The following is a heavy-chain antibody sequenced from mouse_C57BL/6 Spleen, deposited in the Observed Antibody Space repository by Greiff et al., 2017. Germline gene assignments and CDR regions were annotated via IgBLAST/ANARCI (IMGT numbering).Heavy chain of an antibody. D-gene: IGHD3-2*02. CDR1: GYTFTSYW. V-gene: IGHV1-50*01. CDR3: ARRDSSGYVRFAY. CDR2: IDPSDSYT. Sequence: QVHVKQPGAELVKPGASVKLSCKASGYTFTSYWMQWVKQRPGQGLEWIGEIDPSDSYTNYNQKFKGKATLTVDTSSSTAYMQLSSLTSEDSAVYYCARRDSSGYVRFAYWGQGTLVTVSA. J-gene: IGHJ3*01.